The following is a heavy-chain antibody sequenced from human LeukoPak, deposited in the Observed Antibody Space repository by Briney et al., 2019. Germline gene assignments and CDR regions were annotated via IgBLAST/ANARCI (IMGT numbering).Heavy chain of an antibody. Sequence: SETLSLTCAVYGGSFSGYYWSWIRQPPGKGLEWIGEINHSGSTNYNPSLKSRVTISVGTSKNQFSLKLSSVTAADTAVYYCARGRGYYDSSGRKFDPWGQGTLVTVSS. CDR1: GGSFSGYY. J-gene: IGHJ5*02. CDR2: INHSGST. D-gene: IGHD3-22*01. CDR3: ARGRGYYDSSGRKFDP. V-gene: IGHV4-34*01.